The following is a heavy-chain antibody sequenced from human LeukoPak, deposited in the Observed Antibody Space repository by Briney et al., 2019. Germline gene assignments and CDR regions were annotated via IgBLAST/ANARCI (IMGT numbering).Heavy chain of an antibody. J-gene: IGHJ6*02. Sequence: GGSLRLSCAASGFTFSSYAMHWVRQAPGKGLEWVAVTSYDGSNKYYADSVKGRFTISRDNSKNTLYLQMNSLRTEDTAVYYCARDLTVTDYYYYGMDVWGQGTTVIVSS. CDR2: TSYDGSNK. CDR3: ARDLTVTDYYYYGMDV. D-gene: IGHD4-11*01. CDR1: GFTFSSYA. V-gene: IGHV3-30-3*01.